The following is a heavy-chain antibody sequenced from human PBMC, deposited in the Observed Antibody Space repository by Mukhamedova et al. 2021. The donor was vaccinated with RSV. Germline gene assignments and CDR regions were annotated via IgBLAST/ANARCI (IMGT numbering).Heavy chain of an antibody. CDR3: ASNCSQDVCIVREGFDI. J-gene: IGHJ3*02. V-gene: IGHV4-39*07. Sequence: IRQPPGKGLEWIGTIYSSGSAYYNPSLKSRVTISVDTSKNQFSLNLTSVTAADTAVYYCASNCSQDVCIVREGFDIWGQGRRVTV. CDR2: IYSSGSA. D-gene: IGHD2-8*01.